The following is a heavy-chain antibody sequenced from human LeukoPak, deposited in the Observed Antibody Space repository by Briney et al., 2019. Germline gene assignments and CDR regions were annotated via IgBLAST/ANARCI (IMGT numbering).Heavy chain of an antibody. CDR2: IKRTADGGPT. V-gene: IGHV3-15*01. Sequence: GGSLRLSCAASGFIFSQAWMTWVRQAPGKGLEWVGRIKRTADGGPTDYAAPVKGRFTIPRDDSKNTLYLQMNSLKIEDTALYYCTTNQALDIWGQGTKVTVSS. CDR1: GFIFSQAW. CDR3: TTNQALDI. J-gene: IGHJ3*02.